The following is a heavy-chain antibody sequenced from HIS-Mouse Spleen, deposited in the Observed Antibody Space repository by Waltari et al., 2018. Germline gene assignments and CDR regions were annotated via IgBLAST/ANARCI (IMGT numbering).Heavy chain of an antibody. Sequence: QLQLQESGPGLVKPSETLSLTCTVSGGSISSSSYYWGWIRQPPGKGLEWIGSIYYRGSTYYNPALKSRVTISVDTSKNQFSLKLSSVTAADTAVYYCARHKGYSSSWFDYWGQGTLVTVSS. CDR3: ARHKGYSSSWFDY. V-gene: IGHV4-39*01. CDR1: GGSISSSSYY. CDR2: IYYRGST. D-gene: IGHD6-13*01. J-gene: IGHJ4*02.